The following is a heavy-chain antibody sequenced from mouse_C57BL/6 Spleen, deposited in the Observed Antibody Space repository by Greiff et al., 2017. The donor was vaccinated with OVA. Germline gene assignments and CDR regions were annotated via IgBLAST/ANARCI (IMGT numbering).Heavy chain of an antibody. Sequence: QVQLQQPGAELVEPGASVKVSCKASGYTFTSYWMHWVKQRPGQGLEWIGRIHPSDSDTNYNQKFKGKATLTADKSSSTAYMQLSSLTSEDSAVYYCAIRTGTGAMDYWGQGTSVTVSS. CDR1: GYTFTSYW. J-gene: IGHJ4*01. V-gene: IGHV1-74*01. CDR3: AIRTGTGAMDY. CDR2: IHPSDSDT. D-gene: IGHD4-1*01.